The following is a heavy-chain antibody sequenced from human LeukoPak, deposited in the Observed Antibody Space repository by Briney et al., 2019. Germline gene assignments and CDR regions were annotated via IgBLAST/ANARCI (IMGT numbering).Heavy chain of an antibody. CDR3: AREGDVLLWFGESVGFDP. D-gene: IGHD3-10*01. CDR2: INPNSGGT. Sequence: ASVKVSCKASGYTFTGYYMHWVRQAPGQGLEWMGWINPNSGGTNYAQKLQGRVTMTTDTSTSTAYMELRSLRSDDTAVYYCAREGDVLLWFGESVGFDPWGQGTLVTVSS. V-gene: IGHV1-2*02. J-gene: IGHJ5*02. CDR1: GYTFTGYY.